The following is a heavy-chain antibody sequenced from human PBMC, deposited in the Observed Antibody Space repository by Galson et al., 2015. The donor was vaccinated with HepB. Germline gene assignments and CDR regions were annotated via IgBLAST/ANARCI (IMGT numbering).Heavy chain of an antibody. CDR2: IYYSGST. D-gene: IGHD1-26*01. Sequence: SETLSLTCTVSGGSISSSSYHWGWIRQPPGKGLEWIGSIYYSGSTYHSSSLKSRVTISVDTSKNQFSLKLSSVTAADTAVYYCARQGIGSYSYYYCYMDVWGKGTTDTVSS. V-gene: IGHV4-39*01. CDR3: ARQGIGSYSYYYCYMDV. J-gene: IGHJ6*03. CDR1: GGSISSSSYH.